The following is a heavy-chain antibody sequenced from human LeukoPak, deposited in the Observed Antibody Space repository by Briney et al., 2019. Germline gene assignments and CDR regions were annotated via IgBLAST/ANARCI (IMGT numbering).Heavy chain of an antibody. J-gene: IGHJ4*02. CDR1: GFTFSSYA. CDR3: AGLPYYGSGAHDY. V-gene: IGHV3-23*01. Sequence: GGSLRLSCAASGFTFSSYAMSWVRQAPGKVLEWVSAISGSGGSTYYADSVKGRFTISRDNSKNTLYLQMNSLRAEDTAVYYCAGLPYYGSGAHDYWGQGTLVTVSS. CDR2: ISGSGGST. D-gene: IGHD3-10*01.